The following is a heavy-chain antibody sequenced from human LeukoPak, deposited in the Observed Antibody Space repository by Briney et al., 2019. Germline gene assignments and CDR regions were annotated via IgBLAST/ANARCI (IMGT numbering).Heavy chain of an antibody. CDR3: LVTTRSRGFDY. V-gene: IGHV3-23*01. CDR1: GFTFSNYA. J-gene: IGHJ4*02. D-gene: IGHD1/OR15-1a*01. Sequence: PGGSLRLSCAASGFTFSNYAMSWVRQAPGKGLEWVSAITGSGVSTYYADSVKGRFTISRDNSKNTLYLQMSSLRAEDTAVYYCLVTTRSRGFDYWGQGTLVTVSS. CDR2: ITGSGVST.